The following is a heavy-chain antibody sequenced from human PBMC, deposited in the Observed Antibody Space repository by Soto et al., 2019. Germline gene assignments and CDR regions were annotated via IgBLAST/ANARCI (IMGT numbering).Heavy chain of an antibody. CDR3: ASTIFGVVMYYYYYGMDV. Sequence: SETLSLTCTVSGGSISSSSYYWGWIRQPPGKGLKRLGSIYYSRSTYYNQSLKSRVTISVDTSKNQLTLKLRSVTATDTAVNYCASTIFGVVMYYYYYGMDVWGQGTTVT. D-gene: IGHD3-3*01. CDR2: IYYSRST. J-gene: IGHJ6*02. CDR1: GGSISSSSYY. V-gene: IGHV4-39*01.